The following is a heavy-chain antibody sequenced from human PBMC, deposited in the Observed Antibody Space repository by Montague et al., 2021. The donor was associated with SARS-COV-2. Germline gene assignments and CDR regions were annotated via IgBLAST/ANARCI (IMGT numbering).Heavy chain of an antibody. CDR2: IYYSGST. J-gene: IGHJ2*01. Sequence: SETLSLTCTVSGGSISSSSYYWGWIRQPPGKGPEWIGSIYYSGSTFYNPSLRSRVTMSGDTSKNQFSLRLSSVTAADTAVFYCAREDVGDGYFDLWGRGTLVTVSS. CDR3: AREDVGDGYFDL. CDR1: GGSISSSSYY. V-gene: IGHV4-39*02. D-gene: IGHD3-3*01.